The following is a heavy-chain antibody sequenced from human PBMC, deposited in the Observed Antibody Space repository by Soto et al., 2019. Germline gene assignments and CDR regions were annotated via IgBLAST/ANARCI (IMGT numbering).Heavy chain of an antibody. CDR1: GYTFSTYG. CDR2: IGAYNGDT. CDR3: ARDRGYSTDSFDI. V-gene: IGHV1-18*01. D-gene: IGHD5-18*01. Sequence: ASVNVSCKSSGYTFSTYGISWVRQAPGQGLKWMGWIGAYNGDTNYAQKLQGRVTMTTDTSTSTAYMELTSLRSDDTAIYYCARDRGYSTDSFDIWGQGTMVTVSS. J-gene: IGHJ3*02.